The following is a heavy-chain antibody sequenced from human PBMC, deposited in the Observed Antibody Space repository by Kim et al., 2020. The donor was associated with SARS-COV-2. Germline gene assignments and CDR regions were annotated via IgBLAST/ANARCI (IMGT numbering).Heavy chain of an antibody. CDR2: ISDSGVRT. Sequence: ISDSGVRTHYADSVKGRFTISRDNSKSTLFLQMNSLRAEDTAVYYCEASDSWGQGSLVTVSS. CDR3: EASDS. J-gene: IGHJ4*02. V-gene: IGHV3-23*01.